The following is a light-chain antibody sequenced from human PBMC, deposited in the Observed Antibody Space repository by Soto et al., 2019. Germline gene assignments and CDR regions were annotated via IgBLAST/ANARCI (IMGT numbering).Light chain of an antibody. CDR3: ETWDSNTRV. Sequence: QPVRTQSSSASASLGSSVKLTCTLSSGHSSYIIAWHHQQPGKAPRYLMKLEGSGSYNKGSGVPDRFSGSSSGADRYLTISNLQFEDEANYYCETWDSNTRVFGGGTKLTVL. CDR2: LEGSGSY. CDR1: SGHSSYI. V-gene: IGLV4-60*02. J-gene: IGLJ2*01.